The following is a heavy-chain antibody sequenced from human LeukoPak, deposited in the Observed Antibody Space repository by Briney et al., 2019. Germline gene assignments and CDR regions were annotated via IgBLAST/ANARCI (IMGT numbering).Heavy chain of an antibody. Sequence: GGSLRLSCTVSGFIVSSNSMSWVRQAPGKGLEWVSFIYSDNTHYSDSVKGRFTISRDNSKNTLYLQMNSLRAEDTAVYYCARRAGAYSHPYDYWGQGTLVTVSS. CDR2: IYSDNT. J-gene: IGHJ4*02. D-gene: IGHD4/OR15-4a*01. CDR3: ARRAGAYSHPYDY. V-gene: IGHV3-53*01. CDR1: GFIVSSNS.